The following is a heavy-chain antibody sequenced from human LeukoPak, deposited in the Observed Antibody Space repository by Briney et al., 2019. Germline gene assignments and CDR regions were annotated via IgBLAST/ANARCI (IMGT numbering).Heavy chain of an antibody. J-gene: IGHJ4*02. CDR3: TRDAYTNYVGYFDY. CDR1: GFTFSSYW. V-gene: IGHV3-7*01. D-gene: IGHD4-11*01. CDR2: IKQDGSEK. Sequence: GGSLRLSCAASGFTFSSYWMSWVRQAPGKGLEWVANIKQDGSEKYYVDSVKGRFTISRDNAKNSLYLQMNSLRAEDTAVYYCTRDAYTNYVGYFDYWGQGALVTVSS.